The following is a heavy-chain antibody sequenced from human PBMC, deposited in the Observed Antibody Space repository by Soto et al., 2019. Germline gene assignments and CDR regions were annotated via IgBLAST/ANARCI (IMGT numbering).Heavy chain of an antibody. J-gene: IGHJ6*02. CDR3: ARSLGYCSGGSCYSSYHYGMDV. V-gene: IGHV3-74*01. Sequence: GGSLRLSCAASGFTFSSYWMHWVRQAPGKGLVWVSRINSDGSSTSYADSVKGRFTISRDNAKNTLYLQMNSLRAEDTAVYYCARSLGYCSGGSCYSSYHYGMDVWGQGTTVTVSS. CDR1: GFTFSSYW. D-gene: IGHD2-15*01. CDR2: INSDGSST.